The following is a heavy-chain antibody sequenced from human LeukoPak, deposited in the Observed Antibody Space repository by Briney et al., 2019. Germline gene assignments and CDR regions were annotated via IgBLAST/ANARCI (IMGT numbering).Heavy chain of an antibody. CDR1: GFTFSTYA. CDR2: ISGSGSNI. Sequence: AGGSLRLSCAASGFTFSTYAMSWVRQAPGKGLEWVSAISGSGSNIYYADSVKGRFTISRDNSKNTLYLQMNSLRAEDTAVYYCAKARVFSYYYYMDVWGKGTTVTVSS. V-gene: IGHV3-23*01. J-gene: IGHJ6*03. CDR3: AKARVFSYYYYMDV. D-gene: IGHD3-9*01.